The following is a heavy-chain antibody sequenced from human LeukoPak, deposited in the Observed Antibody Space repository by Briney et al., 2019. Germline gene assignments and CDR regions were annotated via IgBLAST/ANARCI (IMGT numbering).Heavy chain of an antibody. CDR2: IIPIFGRA. V-gene: IGHV1-69*13. CDR3: ASPYSSRWYFDL. Sequence: ASVKVSCKASGGTFSSLTINWVRQAPGQGLEWMGGIIPIFGRANYAQKFQGRVTITADDSTSTAYMELSSLRSEDTAVYYCASPYSSRWYFDLWGRGTLVTVSS. D-gene: IGHD6-13*01. J-gene: IGHJ2*01. CDR1: GGTFSSLT.